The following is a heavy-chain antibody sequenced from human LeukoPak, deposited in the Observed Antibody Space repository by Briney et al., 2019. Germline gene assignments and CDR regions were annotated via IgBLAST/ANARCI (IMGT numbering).Heavy chain of an antibody. J-gene: IGHJ5*02. CDR1: GYTFTGYY. CDR2: INPNSGGT. D-gene: IGHD6-19*01. CDR3: ARDVWGGSGWYGTRYNWFDP. V-gene: IGHV1-2*04. Sequence: GASVKVSCKASGYTFTGYYMHWVRQAPGQGLEWMGWINPNSGGTNYAQKFQGWVTMTRDTSISTAYMELSRLRSDDTAVYYCARDVWGGSGWYGTRYNWFDPWGQGTLVTVSS.